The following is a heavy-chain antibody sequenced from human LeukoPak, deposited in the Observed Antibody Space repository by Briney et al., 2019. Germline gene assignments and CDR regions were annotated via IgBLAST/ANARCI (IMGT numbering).Heavy chain of an antibody. V-gene: IGHV1-18*01. Sequence: GASVKVSCTASGYTFTSYGISWVRQALGQGLEWVGRTSAYNDDTKYAQKFQGRVTMTTDPSTSTTYMELRTLRSDDTALYYCARESLTADPTLDYWGQGTLVTVSS. CDR1: GYTFTSYG. CDR3: ARESLTADPTLDY. J-gene: IGHJ4*02. D-gene: IGHD2-15*01. CDR2: TSAYNDDT.